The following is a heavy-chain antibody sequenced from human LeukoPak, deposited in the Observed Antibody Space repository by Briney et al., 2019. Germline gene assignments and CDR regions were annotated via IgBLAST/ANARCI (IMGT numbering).Heavy chain of an antibody. J-gene: IGHJ3*02. CDR3: ARTAIDAFDI. D-gene: IGHD5-18*01. CDR1: GGSISSYY. Sequence: PSETLSLTCTVSGGSISSYYWSWIRQPPGKGLECIGYIYNSGSTNYNPALKSRVSISVDTSKNQFSLKLSSVTAADTAVYYCARTAIDAFDIWGQGTMVTVSS. CDR2: IYNSGST. V-gene: IGHV4-59*08.